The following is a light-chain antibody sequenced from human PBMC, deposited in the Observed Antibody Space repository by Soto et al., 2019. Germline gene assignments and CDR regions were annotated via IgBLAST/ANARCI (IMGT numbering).Light chain of an antibody. CDR3: SSYTTINAVF. CDR2: EFS. CDR1: SSDICTYKY. V-gene: IGLV2-14*01. Sequence: QSVLTQPASVSGSPGQSITISCTGTSSDICTYKYVSWFQHHPVKAPKLIIFEFSNRPSGISDPFYGFKSANTAYLTISGVQHVDEADYHCSSYTTINAVFFGGGTKRTVL. J-gene: IGLJ2*01.